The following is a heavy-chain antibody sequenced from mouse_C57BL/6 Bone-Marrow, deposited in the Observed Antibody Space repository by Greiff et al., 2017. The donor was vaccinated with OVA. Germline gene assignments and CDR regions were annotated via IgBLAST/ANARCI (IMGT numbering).Heavy chain of an antibody. CDR3: AYDGYYSYYFDY. V-gene: IGHV14-3*01. Sequence: EVQGVESVAELVRPGASVKLSCTASGFNIKNTYMHWVKQRPEQGLEWIGRIDPANGNTKYAPKFQGKATITADTSSNTAYLQLSSLTSEDTAIYYCAYDGYYSYYFDYWGQGTTLTVSS. CDR2: IDPANGNT. CDR1: GFNIKNTY. J-gene: IGHJ2*01. D-gene: IGHD2-3*01.